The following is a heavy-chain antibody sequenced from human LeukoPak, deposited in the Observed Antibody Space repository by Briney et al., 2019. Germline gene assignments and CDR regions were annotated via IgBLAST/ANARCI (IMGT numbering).Heavy chain of an antibody. CDR2: ISNTGIN. CDR3: AKASVTTAVLFDS. Sequence: PSETLSLTCTVSGGSISSYFWNWIRQPPGQRLQWIGYISNTGINKYNPSLKSRVTISADTSKNQFSLILNSVTTADTAVYYCAKASVTTAVLFDSWGQGTLVAVSS. CDR1: GGSISSYF. V-gene: IGHV4-59*01. J-gene: IGHJ4*02. D-gene: IGHD4-23*01.